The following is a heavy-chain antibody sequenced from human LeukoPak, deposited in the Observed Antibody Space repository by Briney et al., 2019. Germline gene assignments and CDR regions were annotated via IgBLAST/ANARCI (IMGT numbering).Heavy chain of an antibody. CDR2: IRYDGSNE. J-gene: IGHJ4*02. CDR1: GFTFSSYG. Sequence: PGGSLRLSCAASGFTFSSYGMHWVRQAPGKGLEWVAFIRYDGSNEYYADSVKGRFTISRDNSKSTLYLQMNSLRPEDTAVYYCAKDQYSSSSSTFDYWGQGTLVTVSS. CDR3: AKDQYSSSSSTFDY. D-gene: IGHD6-6*01. V-gene: IGHV3-30*02.